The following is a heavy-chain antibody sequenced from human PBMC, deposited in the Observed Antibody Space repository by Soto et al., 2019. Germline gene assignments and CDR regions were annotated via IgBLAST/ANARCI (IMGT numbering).Heavy chain of an antibody. Sequence: ASVKVSCKASGYTFTNYFIHWVRQAPGEGLEWMGIINPGDDSTTFAQKFQGRVTVTKDTSTSTVYMELSSLRSDDTAMYYCAREEGALDYWGQGTLVTVSS. CDR1: GYTFTNYF. V-gene: IGHV1-46*01. CDR2: INPGDDST. CDR3: AREEGALDY. J-gene: IGHJ4*02. D-gene: IGHD1-26*01.